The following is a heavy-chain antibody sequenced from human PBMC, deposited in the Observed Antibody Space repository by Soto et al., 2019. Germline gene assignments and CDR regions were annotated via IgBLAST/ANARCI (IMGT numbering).Heavy chain of an antibody. Sequence: QVHLVQSGAEAKKPGSSVTVSCEVSGGTFSNHAISWVRQAPGQGLEWLGRIIPVLAIANSAQKFQDRVTITADKSTNTSYMQLSTLRSEDTAVDFCASAGYGANGYFCSGLDVWGQGTTVTVSS. CDR2: IIPVLAIA. V-gene: IGHV1-69*02. CDR1: GGTFSNHA. J-gene: IGHJ6*02. D-gene: IGHD2-15*01. CDR3: ASAGYGANGYFCSGLDV.